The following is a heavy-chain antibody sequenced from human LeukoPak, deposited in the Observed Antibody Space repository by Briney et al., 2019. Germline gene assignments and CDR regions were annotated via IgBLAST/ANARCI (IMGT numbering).Heavy chain of an antibody. V-gene: IGHV3-73*01. D-gene: IGHD1-1*01. J-gene: IGHJ6*03. CDR3: TRHGSRTKNYYYYYMDV. CDR2: IRSKANSYAT. CDR1: GFTFSGSA. Sequence: GGSLKLSCAASGFTFSGSAMHWVRQASGKGLEWVGRIRSKANSYATAYAASVKGRFTISRDGSKNTAYLQMNSLKTEDTAVYYCTRHGSRTKNYYYYYMDVWGKGTTVTISS.